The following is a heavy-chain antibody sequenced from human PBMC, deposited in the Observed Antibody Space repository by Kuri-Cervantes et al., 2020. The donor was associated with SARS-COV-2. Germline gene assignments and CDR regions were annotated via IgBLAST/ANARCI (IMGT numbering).Heavy chain of an antibody. V-gene: IGHV3-21*04. D-gene: IGHD3-3*01. J-gene: IGHJ4*02. CDR2: ISSSSSYV. Sequence: LSLTCAASGFTFSSYSMNWVRQAPGKGLEWVSSISSSSSYVYYADSVKGRFTISRDNAKNSLYLQMNSLRAEDTAVYYCARDPRFLEWLDYFDYWGQGTLVTVSS. CDR3: ARDPRFLEWLDYFDY. CDR1: GFTFSSYS.